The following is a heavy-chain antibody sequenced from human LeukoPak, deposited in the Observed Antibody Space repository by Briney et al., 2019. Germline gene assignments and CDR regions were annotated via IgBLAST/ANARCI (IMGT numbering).Heavy chain of an antibody. CDR2: IIPIFGIA. Sequence: GAAVKVSCKASGGTFSSYAISWVRQAPGPGLEWMGRIIPIFGIANYAQKFQGRVTITADKSTSTAYIELSSLRCEDTAVYYCARDERIAVAGLDYWGQGTLVTVSS. CDR3: ARDERIAVAGLDY. V-gene: IGHV1-69*04. D-gene: IGHD6-19*01. CDR1: GGTFSSYA. J-gene: IGHJ4*02.